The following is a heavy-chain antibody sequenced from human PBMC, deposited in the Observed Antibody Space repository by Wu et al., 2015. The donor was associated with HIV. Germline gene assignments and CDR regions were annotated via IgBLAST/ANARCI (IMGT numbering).Heavy chain of an antibody. CDR1: GYTFTGYY. Sequence: QVQLVQSGAEVKKPGASVRVSCKTSGYTFTGYYMHWVRQAPGHGLEWMGWINPNSGGTKYAQKFQGRVTMTRDTSINTAYMELSRLRSDDTAMYYCARTCSGVTCYIDFDYWGQGTLVTVSS. CDR3: ARTCSGVTCYIDFDY. V-gene: IGHV1-2*02. CDR2: INPNSGGT. D-gene: IGHD2-15*01. J-gene: IGHJ4*02.